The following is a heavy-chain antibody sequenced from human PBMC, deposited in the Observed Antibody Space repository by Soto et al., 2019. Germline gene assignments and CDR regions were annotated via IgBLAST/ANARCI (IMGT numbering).Heavy chain of an antibody. V-gene: IGHV4-34*01. CDR2: INHSGST. CDR1: GGSFSGYY. D-gene: IGHD3-16*01. J-gene: IGHJ6*03. CDR3: ARAKVGEGRYYYYYYMYV. Sequence: SETLSLTCAVYGGSFSGYYWSWIRQPPGKGLEWIGEINHSGSTNYNPSLKSRVTISVDTSKNQFSLKLSSVTAADTAVYYCARAKVGEGRYYYYYYMYVWGKGTTVTVSS.